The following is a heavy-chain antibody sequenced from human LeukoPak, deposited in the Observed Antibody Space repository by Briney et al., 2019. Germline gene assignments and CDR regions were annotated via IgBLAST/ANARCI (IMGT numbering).Heavy chain of an antibody. CDR3: ARGASRSFDF. CDR2: MNPNSGNT. V-gene: IGHV1-8*01. CDR1: GYIFTSYG. J-gene: IGHJ4*02. Sequence: ASVKVSCKASGYIFTSYGISWVRQAPGQGLEWMGWMNPNSGNTGYAQKFQGRVTFTRDTSINTAYMELSSLRSGDTAVYYCARGASRSFDFWGQGTLVTVSS.